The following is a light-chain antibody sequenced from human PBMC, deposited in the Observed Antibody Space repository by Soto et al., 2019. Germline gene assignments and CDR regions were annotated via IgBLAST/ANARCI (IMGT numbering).Light chain of an antibody. V-gene: IGKV3-20*01. Sequence: EDVLTQSPGTLSLSPGEGATLSCRASQSIKNNQLAWYKQTPGQAPRLLIYGASTRATGIPDRFSGSGSGIDFTLTVNRLEPGDFAVYYCQQYGSLPFTFGQGTRLEIK. CDR1: QSIKNNQ. J-gene: IGKJ5*01. CDR2: GAS. CDR3: QQYGSLPFT.